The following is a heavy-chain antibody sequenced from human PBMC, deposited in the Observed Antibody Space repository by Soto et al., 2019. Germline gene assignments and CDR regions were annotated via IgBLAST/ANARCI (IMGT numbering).Heavy chain of an antibody. J-gene: IGHJ4*02. CDR1: GFTFTDYY. Sequence: PGGSLRLSCAASGFTFTDYYMSWLRQAPGQGLQWLSYISGSTDYLSYADSVKGRFTISRDNAKNLLYLQMTSLRADDTAVYYCARDLGLSSSNYFDFWGQGTLVTVSS. V-gene: IGHV3-11*05. D-gene: IGHD3-10*01. CDR2: ISGSTDYL. CDR3: ARDLGLSSSNYFDF.